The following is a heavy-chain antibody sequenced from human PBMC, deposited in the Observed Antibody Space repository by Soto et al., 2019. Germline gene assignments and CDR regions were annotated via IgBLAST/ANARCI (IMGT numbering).Heavy chain of an antibody. D-gene: IGHD2-2*01. CDR3: ERPRPSESTYGLDV. J-gene: IGHJ6*02. Sequence: EVQLVESGGGLIQPGGSLRLSCAASGLTFSNAYMAWVRQAPGMGLEWVSVIYENGTTYYADSVKGRFTISRDTSTNKRSHQMDSLRAEDTAVYYCERPRPSESTYGLDVWGQVITVTGSS. CDR1: GLTFSNAY. CDR2: IYENGTT. V-gene: IGHV3-53*01.